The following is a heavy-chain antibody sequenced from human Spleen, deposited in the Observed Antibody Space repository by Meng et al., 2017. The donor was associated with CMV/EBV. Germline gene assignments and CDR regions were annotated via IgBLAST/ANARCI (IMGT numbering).Heavy chain of an antibody. CDR2: IYYSGST. CDR1: GGSVSSGSYY. CDR3: ARGPRYDY. J-gene: IGHJ4*02. Sequence: SETLSLTCTVSGGSVSSGSYYWSWIRQPPGNGLEWIGYIYYSGSTNYNPSLKSRVTISVDTSKNQFSLKLSSVTAADTAVYYCARGPRYDYWGQGTLVTVSS. D-gene: IGHD3-9*01. V-gene: IGHV4-61*01.